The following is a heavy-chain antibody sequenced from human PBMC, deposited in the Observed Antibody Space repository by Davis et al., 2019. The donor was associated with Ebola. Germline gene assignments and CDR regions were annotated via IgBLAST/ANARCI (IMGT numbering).Heavy chain of an antibody. V-gene: IGHV4-61*09. CDR1: GDSIRSGSYY. D-gene: IGHD1-26*01. CDR3: ARASSGSYSFYYYGLDV. CDR2: IYTSGTT. J-gene: IGHJ6*02. Sequence: PSETLSLTCVVSGDSIRSGSYYWTWIRQPARKGLEWVGHIYTSGTTKYNPSLKSSVTISVDTSKNQFSLTLTSLTAADTAIYYCARASSGSYSFYYYGLDVWGPGTTVTVSS.